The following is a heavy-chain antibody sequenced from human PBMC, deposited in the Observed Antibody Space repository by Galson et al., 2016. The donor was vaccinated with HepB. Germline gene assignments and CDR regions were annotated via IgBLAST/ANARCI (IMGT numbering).Heavy chain of an antibody. CDR2: IWHDGSNK. CDR1: EFTFSTYG. CDR3: AREPVRLDDLLTGPPKNPDY. V-gene: IGHV3-33*01. Sequence: SLRLSCAASEFTFSTYGMHWVRQAPGKGLEWVALIWHDGSNKYYADSGKGRLTISRTNPKNKLYLQMNSLRAEDTAVYYCAREPVRLDDLLTGPPKNPDYGGQGTLVTVSS. D-gene: IGHD3-9*01. J-gene: IGHJ4*02.